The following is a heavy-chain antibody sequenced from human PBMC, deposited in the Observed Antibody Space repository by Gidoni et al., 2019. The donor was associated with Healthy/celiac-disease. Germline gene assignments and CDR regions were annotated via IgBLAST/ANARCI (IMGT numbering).Heavy chain of an antibody. CDR1: GVTFSSYE. CDR2: ISYDGSNK. D-gene: IGHD2-2*01. J-gene: IGHJ6*02. Sequence: QVQLVESGGGVGHPGRSLRLSCAASGVTFSSYEMQRARQAPGKGLEGVGVISYDGSNKYYADSVKGRFTISRDNSKNSLYLQMNSLRAEDTAVYYCARNRDIVVVPAGSLYYYGMDVWGQGTTVTVSS. V-gene: IGHV3-30-3*01. CDR3: ARNRDIVVVPAGSLYYYGMDV.